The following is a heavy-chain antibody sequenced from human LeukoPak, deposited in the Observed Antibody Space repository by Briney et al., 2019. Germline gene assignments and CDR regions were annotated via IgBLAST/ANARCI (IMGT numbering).Heavy chain of an antibody. D-gene: IGHD1-7*01. V-gene: IGHV3-33*01. CDR3: ARDIVVAGTTPIFDY. CDR1: GFTFSSYG. CDR2: IWYDGSNK. Sequence: GRSLRLSCAASGFTFSSYGMHWVRQAPGKGLEWVAVIWYDGSNKYYADSVKGRFTISRDNSKNTLYLQMNSLRAEDTAVYYCARDIVVAGTTPIFDYWGQGPLVTVSS. J-gene: IGHJ4*02.